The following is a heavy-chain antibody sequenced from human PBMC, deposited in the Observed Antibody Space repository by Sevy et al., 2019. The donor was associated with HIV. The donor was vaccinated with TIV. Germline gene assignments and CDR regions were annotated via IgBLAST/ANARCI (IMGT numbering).Heavy chain of an antibody. Sequence: GGSLRLSCTASGFAFSTYGMHWVRQAPGKGLEWVAIIWYEGINTEYAEPVKGRFTISRDNSKNTLYLQMNSLRVDDTAVYYCARERRSSGIDYWGQGTLVTVSS. D-gene: IGHD3-10*01. CDR2: IWYEGINT. CDR3: ARERRSSGIDY. CDR1: GFAFSTYG. J-gene: IGHJ4*01. V-gene: IGHV3-33*01.